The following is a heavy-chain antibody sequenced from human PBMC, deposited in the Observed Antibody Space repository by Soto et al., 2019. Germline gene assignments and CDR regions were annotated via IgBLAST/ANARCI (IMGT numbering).Heavy chain of an antibody. CDR3: ARVAAPYYYYMDV. J-gene: IGHJ6*03. CDR1: GFTFSSDS. D-gene: IGHD6-13*01. Sequence: AGSLRLSCAASGFTFSSDSMNWVRQAPGKGLEWVSYISSSSSTIYYADSVKGRFTISRDNAKNSLYLQMNSLRAEDTAVYYCARVAAPYYYYMDVWGKGTTVTVSS. V-gene: IGHV3-48*01. CDR2: ISSSSSTI.